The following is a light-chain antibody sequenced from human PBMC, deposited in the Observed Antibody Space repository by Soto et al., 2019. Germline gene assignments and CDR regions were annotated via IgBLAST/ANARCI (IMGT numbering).Light chain of an antibody. V-gene: IGKV3-15*01. Sequence: EIVLTQFPDTLYVSPGERATLSCRASQSLSSNVAWYQQRPGQAPRLLIYATSSRASDVPARFSGSGSGTEFTLTIASLQSEDFAIYYCQQYNHWPRMLSFGGGTKVDNK. CDR1: QSLSSN. CDR2: ATS. CDR3: QQYNHWPRMLS. J-gene: IGKJ4*01.